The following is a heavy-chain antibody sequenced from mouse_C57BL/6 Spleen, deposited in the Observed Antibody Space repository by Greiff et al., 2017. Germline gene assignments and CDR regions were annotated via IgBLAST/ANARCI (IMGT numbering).Heavy chain of an antibody. CDR3: ARPTMVTTDWYFDV. CDR1: GYTFTSYW. CDR2: IDPSDSET. Sequence: QVQLRQPGAELVRPGSSVKLSCKASGYTFTSYWMHWVKQRPIQGLEWIGNIDPSDSETHYNQKFKDKATLTVDKSSSTAYMQLSSLTSEDSAVYYCARPTMVTTDWYFDVWGTGTTVTVSS. D-gene: IGHD2-2*01. V-gene: IGHV1-52*01. J-gene: IGHJ1*03.